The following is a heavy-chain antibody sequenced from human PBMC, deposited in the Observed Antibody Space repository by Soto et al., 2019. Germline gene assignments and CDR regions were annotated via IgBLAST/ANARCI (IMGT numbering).Heavy chain of an antibody. CDR2: ITKTGTTI. Sequence: ARLVESGGGLVEPGGSLRLSCTASGFTFGDFYMIWFRQAPGRGLEWISYITKTGTTIYHADPVKGRFSVSTDNARSTLYLQMNSRRAKDTAVYYCARPNWNSRGGVYNLWGQGTLVTVSS. D-gene: IGHD3-16*01. V-gene: IGHV3-11*01. J-gene: IGHJ4*02. CDR1: GFTFGDFY. CDR3: ARPNWNSRGGVYNL.